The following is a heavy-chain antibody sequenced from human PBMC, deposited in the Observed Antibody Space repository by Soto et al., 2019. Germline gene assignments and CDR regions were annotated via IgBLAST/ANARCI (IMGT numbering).Heavy chain of an antibody. V-gene: IGHV3-21*01. D-gene: IGHD2-8*01. CDR3: ALYDALFFDY. J-gene: IGHJ4*02. CDR1: GFTFSDYT. CDR2: ISRESSYI. Sequence: GGSLRLSCSASGFTFSDYTMQWVRQAPGKGLEWVASISRESSYIYYVDSVKGRFTISRDSAKNSLYLQMNSLRAEDTALYFCALYDALFFDYRGQGTLVTVSS.